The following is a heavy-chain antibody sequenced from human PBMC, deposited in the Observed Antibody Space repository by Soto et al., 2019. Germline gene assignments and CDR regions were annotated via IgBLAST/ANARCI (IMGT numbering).Heavy chain of an antibody. CDR3: ARRAGDYGPYGMDV. CDR2: IDYTGST. D-gene: IGHD3-9*01. J-gene: IGHJ6*02. CDR1: GGSIGSGDYY. Sequence: QVQLQESGPGLVKPSQTLSLTCTVSGGSIGSGDYYWSWIRQPPGKGLEWIGYIDYTGSTYYNPSLKSRLIISLDTAKNQFSLKLSSVIAADTAVYYCARRAGDYGPYGMDVWGHGTTVTVSS. V-gene: IGHV4-30-4*01.